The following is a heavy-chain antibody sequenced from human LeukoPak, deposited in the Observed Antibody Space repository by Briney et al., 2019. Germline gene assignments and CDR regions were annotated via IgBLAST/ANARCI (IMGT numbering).Heavy chain of an antibody. Sequence: SETLSLTCTVSGGSISSSSYYWGWIRQPPGRGLEWIGSIYYSGSTYYNPSLKSRVTISVDTSKNQFSLKLSSVTAADTAVYYCARDSVRYYYDSSGNFDYWGQGTLVTVSS. V-gene: IGHV4-39*07. CDR3: ARDSVRYYYDSSGNFDY. CDR2: IYYSGST. CDR1: GGSISSSSYY. D-gene: IGHD3-22*01. J-gene: IGHJ4*02.